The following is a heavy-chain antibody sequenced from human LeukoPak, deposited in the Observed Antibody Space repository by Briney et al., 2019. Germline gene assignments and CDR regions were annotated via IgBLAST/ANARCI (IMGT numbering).Heavy chain of an antibody. Sequence: ASVKVSCKASGYTFTSYYMHWVRQAPGQGLEWMGIINPSGGSTSYAQKFQGRVTMTRDMSTSTVYMELSSLRSEDTAVYYCARDSSSWYGHYYYYYYYMDVWGKGTTVTVSS. D-gene: IGHD6-13*01. V-gene: IGHV1-46*01. CDR3: ARDSSSWYGHYYYYYYYMDV. J-gene: IGHJ6*03. CDR1: GYTFTSYY. CDR2: INPSGGST.